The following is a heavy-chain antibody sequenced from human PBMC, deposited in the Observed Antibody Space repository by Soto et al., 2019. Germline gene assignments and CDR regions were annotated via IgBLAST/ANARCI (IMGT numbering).Heavy chain of an antibody. CDR2: IYYSGST. CDR3: ARNYGPGYTFDY. V-gene: IGHV4-59*08. Sequence: SETLSLTCPVSGGSISSYYWSWIRQPPGKGLEWLGYIYYSGSTNYNPSLKSRVTISVDTSKNQFSLKLSSLTAADTAVYYCARNYGPGYTFDYWGQGTLVTVSS. D-gene: IGHD3-10*01. J-gene: IGHJ4*02. CDR1: GGSISSYY.